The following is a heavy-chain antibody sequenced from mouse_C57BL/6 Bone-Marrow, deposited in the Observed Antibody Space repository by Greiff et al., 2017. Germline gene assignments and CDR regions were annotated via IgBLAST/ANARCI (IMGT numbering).Heavy chain of an antibody. V-gene: IGHV1-12*01. CDR2: IYPGNGAT. D-gene: IGHD1-1*01. Sequence: LQQSGAELVRPGASVKMSCKASGYTFTSYNMHWVKQTPRQGLEWIGAIYPGNGATSYNQKFKGKATLTVDKSSSTAYMQLSSLTSEDSAVYFCARLTYYYGSSYNWYFDVWGTGTTVTVSS. J-gene: IGHJ1*03. CDR3: ARLTYYYGSSYNWYFDV. CDR1: GYTFTSYN.